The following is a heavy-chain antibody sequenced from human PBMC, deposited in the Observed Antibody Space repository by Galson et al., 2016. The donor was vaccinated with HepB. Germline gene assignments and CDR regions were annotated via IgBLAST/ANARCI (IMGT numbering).Heavy chain of an antibody. Sequence: SLRLSCAASGFTFSSYAMSWVRQAPGKGLEWASGTSGAGGSTYYADSVKGRFIIYRDNSKNTLYLQMNSLRAEDTAIYYCAKTTGYDFWSGYYWENWGQGTLVTVSS. J-gene: IGHJ4*02. V-gene: IGHV3-23*01. CDR1: GFTFSSYA. CDR2: TSGAGGST. D-gene: IGHD3/OR15-3a*01. CDR3: AKTTGYDFWSGYYWEN.